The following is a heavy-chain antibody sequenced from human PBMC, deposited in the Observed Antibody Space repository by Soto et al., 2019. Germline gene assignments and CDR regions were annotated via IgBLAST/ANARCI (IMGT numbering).Heavy chain of an antibody. CDR1: GFTFSGYA. J-gene: IGHJ3*01. V-gene: IGHV3-30*18. Sequence: QMQLVEPGGGVVQPGRSLRLSCAASGFTFSGYAMHWVRQAPGKGLEWVAVISYDGSKKYYGDPVKGRFTISRDNSRNTLYLEMNSLRPEDTAVYFCAKADYGDSPTSAFAVWGQGTMVTVSS. CDR3: AKADYGDSPTSAFAV. D-gene: IGHD4-17*01. CDR2: ISYDGSKK.